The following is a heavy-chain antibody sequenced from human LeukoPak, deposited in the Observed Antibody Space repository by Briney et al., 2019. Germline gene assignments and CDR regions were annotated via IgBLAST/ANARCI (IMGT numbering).Heavy chain of an antibody. CDR3: AGGDWYFDL. CDR2: IGTAGDT. V-gene: IGHV3-13*01. J-gene: IGHJ2*01. CDR1: GFNFSTYD. Sequence: PGGSLRLSCAASGFNFSTYDVHWVRQATGKGLEWVSAIGTAGDTYYPGSVKGRFTISRENAKNSLYLEMCNLRAGDTAVYYCAGGDWYFDLWGRGTLVTVSS.